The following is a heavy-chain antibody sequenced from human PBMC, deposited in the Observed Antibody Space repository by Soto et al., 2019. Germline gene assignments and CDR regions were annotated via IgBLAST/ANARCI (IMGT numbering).Heavy chain of an antibody. Sequence: QVQLVESGGGVVQPGRSLRLSCAASGFTFSSYGMHWVRQAPGKGLEWVAVISYDGSNKYYADSVKGRFTISRDNSKNTLYLQMNSLGGGDTAVYYCAKDCTNGVCLDYWGQGTPVTVSS. J-gene: IGHJ4*02. CDR2: ISYDGSNK. D-gene: IGHD2-8*01. CDR1: GFTFSSYG. CDR3: AKDCTNGVCLDY. V-gene: IGHV3-30*18.